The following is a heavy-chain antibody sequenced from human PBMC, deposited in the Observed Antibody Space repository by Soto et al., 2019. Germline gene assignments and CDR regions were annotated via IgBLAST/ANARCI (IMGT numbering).Heavy chain of an antibody. D-gene: IGHD3-10*01. CDR1: GYTFTRYT. Sequence: GASVKVSCKASGYTFTRYTMHWVRQAPGQRLEWMGWINAGNGNTKYSQKFQGRVTITRDTSASTAYMELSSLRSEDTAVYYCARYHYYGSGTHNLFAYWGQGTLVT. J-gene: IGHJ4*02. V-gene: IGHV1-3*01. CDR3: ARYHYYGSGTHNLFAY. CDR2: INAGNGNT.